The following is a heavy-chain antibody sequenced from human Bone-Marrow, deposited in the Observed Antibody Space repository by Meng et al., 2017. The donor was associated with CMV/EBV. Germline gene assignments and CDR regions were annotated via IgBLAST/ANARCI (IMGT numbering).Heavy chain of an antibody. V-gene: IGHV3-30*14. CDR1: GFTFSSYA. CDR2: ISYDGSNK. CDR3: LPDIVLVPVSY. Sequence: GESLKISCAASGFTFSSYAMHWVRQAPGKGLEWVAVISYDGSNKYYGDSVKGRFTISRDNSKNTLYLQMNNLRPEDTAVYYCLPDIVLVPVSYWGQGTLVTVSS. J-gene: IGHJ4*02. D-gene: IGHD2-2*01.